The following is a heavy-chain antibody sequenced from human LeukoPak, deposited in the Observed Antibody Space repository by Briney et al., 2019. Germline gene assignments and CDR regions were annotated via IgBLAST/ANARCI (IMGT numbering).Heavy chain of an antibody. CDR1: GGSLSSYY. CDR2: IYYSGST. V-gene: IGHV4-59*01. J-gene: IGHJ4*02. Sequence: PSETLSLTCTVSGGSLSSYYWSWLRQPPGKGLEWIGYIYYSGSTNYNPSLKSRVTISVDTSKNQFSLKLSSVTAADTAVYYCARGLRFLEWLTQDYWGQGTLVTVSS. D-gene: IGHD3-3*01. CDR3: ARGLRFLEWLTQDY.